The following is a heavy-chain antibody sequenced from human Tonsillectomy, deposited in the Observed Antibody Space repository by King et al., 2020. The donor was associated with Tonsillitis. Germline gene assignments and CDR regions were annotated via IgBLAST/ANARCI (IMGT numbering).Heavy chain of an antibody. Sequence: VQLVESGGGLVQPGGSLRLSCAASGFTFSSYSMNWVRQAPGKGLEWVSHISSSSTTIYYADSVKGRFTISRDNAKNSMYLQMNSLRAEDTAVYYCARAPSYDFWSGYYNYYYYYNMDVWGQGTTVTVSS. CDR1: GFTFSSYS. CDR2: ISSSSTTI. V-gene: IGHV3-48*04. D-gene: IGHD3-3*01. CDR3: ARAPSYDFWSGYYNYYYYYNMDV. J-gene: IGHJ6*02.